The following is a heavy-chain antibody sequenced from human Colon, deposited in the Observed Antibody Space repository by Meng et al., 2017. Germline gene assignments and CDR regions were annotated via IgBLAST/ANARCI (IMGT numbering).Heavy chain of an antibody. Sequence: GGPLRLSCAASGFTVSSNYMSWVRQAPGKGLEWVSVIYSGGSTYYADSVKGRFTISRDNPKNTLYLQMNSLRAEDKAVYYCARSLLRCHFDYWGQGTLVTVSS. J-gene: IGHJ4*02. CDR1: GFTVSSNY. V-gene: IGHV3-53*01. CDR3: ARSLLRCHFDY. CDR2: IYSGGST. D-gene: IGHD4-17*01.